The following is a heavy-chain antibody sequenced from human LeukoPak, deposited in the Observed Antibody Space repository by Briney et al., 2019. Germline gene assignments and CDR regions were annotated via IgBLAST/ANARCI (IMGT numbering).Heavy chain of an antibody. Sequence: ASVKVSCKASGYTFTSYAMNWVRQAPGQGLEWMGWINTNTGNPTYAQGFTGRFVFSLDTSVSTAYLQISSLKAEDTAVYYCARWGDTVTTSEGYDAFDIWGQGTMVTVSS. CDR1: GYTFTSYA. CDR2: INTNTGNP. V-gene: IGHV7-4-1*02. CDR3: ARWGDTVTTSEGYDAFDI. J-gene: IGHJ3*02. D-gene: IGHD4-17*01.